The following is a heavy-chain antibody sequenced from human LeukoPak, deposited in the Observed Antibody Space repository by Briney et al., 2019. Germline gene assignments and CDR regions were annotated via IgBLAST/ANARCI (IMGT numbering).Heavy chain of an antibody. CDR3: ARDGDTYGSGSYYYYGMDV. D-gene: IGHD3-10*01. CDR2: ISAYNGNT. Sequence: ASVTVSCKASGYTFTSYGISWVRQAPGQGLEWMGWISAYNGNTNYAQKLQGRVTMTTDTSTSTAYMELRSLRSDDTAVYYCARDGDTYGSGSYYYYGMDVWGQGTTVTVSS. J-gene: IGHJ6*02. V-gene: IGHV1-18*01. CDR1: GYTFTSYG.